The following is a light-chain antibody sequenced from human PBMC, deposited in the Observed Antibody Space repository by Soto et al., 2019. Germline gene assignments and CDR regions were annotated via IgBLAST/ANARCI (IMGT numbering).Light chain of an antibody. CDR3: QQYDNLPPYT. CDR2: DAS. CDR1: QDISNY. V-gene: IGKV1-33*01. J-gene: IGKJ2*01. Sequence: DIQMTQSPSSLSAAVGDRVTITCQASQDISNYLNWYQQKPGKACKLLIYDASNLDTGGPSRFSGIGSGTYFTFTISSLQPEDIATYYCQQYDNLPPYTVGQGTKLEIK.